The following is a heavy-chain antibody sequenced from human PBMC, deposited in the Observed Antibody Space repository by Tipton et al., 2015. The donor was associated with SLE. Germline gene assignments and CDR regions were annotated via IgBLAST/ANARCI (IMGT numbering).Heavy chain of an antibody. Sequence: LRLSCTVSGGSINGQFWSWIRQPPGKGLEWIAYIYYSGSTQYNPSLKSRVTISVDTSKNQFSLEVRSVTAADTAVYYCARGGFIRMGQWFDPWGQGTLVTVSP. D-gene: IGHD2-8*01. CDR1: GGSINGQF. J-gene: IGHJ5*02. V-gene: IGHV4-59*11. CDR3: ARGGFIRMGQWFDP. CDR2: IYYSGST.